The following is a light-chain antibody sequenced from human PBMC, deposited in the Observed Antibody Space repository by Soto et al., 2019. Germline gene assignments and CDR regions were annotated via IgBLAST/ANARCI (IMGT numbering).Light chain of an antibody. CDR2: DAS. CDR1: QSIGTW. Sequence: DIQLTQSPSTLSASVGDRFTITCRASQSIGTWLAWYQHRPGEGPKLLIHDASTLESGVPSRFSGSGSATEFSLTISSLESGDSGTYHCQQYATYAPSTFGQGTKVEIK. J-gene: IGKJ1*01. V-gene: IGKV1-5*01. CDR3: QQYATYAPST.